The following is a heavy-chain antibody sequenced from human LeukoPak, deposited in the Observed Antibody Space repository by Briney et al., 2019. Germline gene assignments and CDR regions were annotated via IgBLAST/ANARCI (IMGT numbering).Heavy chain of an antibody. CDR2: ISYDGSNK. CDR3: AKGFVRGVIITSEYFDY. D-gene: IGHD3-10*01. J-gene: IGHJ4*02. CDR1: GFTFSSYG. Sequence: GGSLRLSCAASGFTFSSYGMHWVRQAPGKGLEWVAVISYDGSNKYYADSVKGRFTTSRDNSKNTLYLQMNSLRAEDTAVYYCAKGFVRGVIITSEYFDYWGQGTLVTVSS. V-gene: IGHV3-30*18.